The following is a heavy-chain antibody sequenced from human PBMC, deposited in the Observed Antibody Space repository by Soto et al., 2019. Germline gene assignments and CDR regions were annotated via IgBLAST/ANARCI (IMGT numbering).Heavy chain of an antibody. D-gene: IGHD5-18*01. CDR2: TTPMIGTT. CDR3: AAGDSSDTGDH. CDR1: GDTLRTHS. J-gene: IGHJ4*02. V-gene: IGHV1-69*01. Sequence: QVQLVQSGAEVKKPGSSVKVSCKASGDTLRTHSISWVRKAPGQGLEWMGGTTPMIGTTDYAEKFQGRVTITADESTTTSYMELSILRPDDTAVYYCAAGDSSDTGDHWGQGTLVTVSS.